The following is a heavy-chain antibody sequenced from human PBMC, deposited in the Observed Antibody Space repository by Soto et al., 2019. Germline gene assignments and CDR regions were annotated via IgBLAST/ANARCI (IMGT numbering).Heavy chain of an antibody. D-gene: IGHD2-8*01. V-gene: IGHV1-2*06. CDR3: AKNGQPPYYYYGLDV. Sequence: ASVKVSCKASGYIFTDYYMHWVRQAPGQELEWMGRINPNSGDTNYAQKFQGRVTMTIDTSTGTAYMEVRSLRSDDTAAYYCAKNGQPPYYYYGLDVWGQGTKVTVSS. J-gene: IGHJ6*02. CDR2: INPNSGDT. CDR1: GYIFTDYY.